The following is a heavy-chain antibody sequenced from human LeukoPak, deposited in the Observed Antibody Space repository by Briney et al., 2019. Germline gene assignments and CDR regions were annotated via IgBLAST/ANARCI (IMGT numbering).Heavy chain of an antibody. CDR2: IIPIFGTT. Sequence: ASVKVSCKASGGTFISYVISWVRQAPGHGLEWMGGIIPIFGTTHYAQKFQGRVTIIADESTTTAHMELSSLRSEDTAVYYCAKGEGLRGYYAGIDYWGQGTMVTVSS. CDR3: AKGEGLRGYYAGIDY. D-gene: IGHD3-22*01. CDR1: GGTFISYV. J-gene: IGHJ4*02. V-gene: IGHV1-69*13.